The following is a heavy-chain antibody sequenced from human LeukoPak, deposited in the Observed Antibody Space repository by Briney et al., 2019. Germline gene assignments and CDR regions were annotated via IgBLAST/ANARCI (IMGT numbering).Heavy chain of an antibody. D-gene: IGHD3-10*01. CDR3: AKDPGAHYYGSGSYRRGSYFDY. Sequence: GGSLRLSCAASGFTFGSYGMHWVRQAPGKGLEWVAFIRYDGSNKYYADSVKGRFTISRDNSKNTLYLQMNSLRAEDTAVYYCAKDPGAHYYGSGSYRRGSYFDYWGQGTLVTVSS. J-gene: IGHJ4*02. CDR2: IRYDGSNK. CDR1: GFTFGSYG. V-gene: IGHV3-30*02.